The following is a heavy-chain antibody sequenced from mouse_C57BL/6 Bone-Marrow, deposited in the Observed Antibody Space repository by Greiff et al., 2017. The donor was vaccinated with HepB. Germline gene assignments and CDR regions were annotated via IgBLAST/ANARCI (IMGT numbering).Heavy chain of an antibody. CDR3: ARGTTGGYFDV. CDR1: GFTFSDYG. V-gene: IGHV5-17*01. Sequence: EVKLVESGGGLVKPGGSLKLSCAASGFTFSDYGMHWVRQAPEKGLEWVAYISSGSSTIYYADNVKGRFTISRDNAKNTLFLQMTSLRSEDTAMYYCARGTTGGYFDVWGTGTTVTVSS. D-gene: IGHD1-1*01. J-gene: IGHJ1*03. CDR2: ISSGSSTI.